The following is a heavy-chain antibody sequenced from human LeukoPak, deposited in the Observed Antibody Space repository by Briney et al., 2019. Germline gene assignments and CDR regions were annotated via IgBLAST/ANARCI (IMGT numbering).Heavy chain of an antibody. CDR1: GFTFSSYG. J-gene: IGHJ4*02. V-gene: IGHV3-23*01. CDR2: INTSGGST. D-gene: IGHD2-15*01. Sequence: GGTLRLSCAASGFTFSSYGMSWVRQAPGKGLEWVSAINTSGGSTYYADSVKGRFTISRDNSKNTLYLQMNSLRAEDTAVYYCAKDAGYDCSGGSCYSLDYWGQGTLVTVSS. CDR3: AKDAGYDCSGGSCYSLDY.